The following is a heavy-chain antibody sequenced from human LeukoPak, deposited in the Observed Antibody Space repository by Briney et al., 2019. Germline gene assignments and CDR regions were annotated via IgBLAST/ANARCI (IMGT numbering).Heavy chain of an antibody. CDR3: AKESSAVAGKGYFDY. J-gene: IGHJ4*02. D-gene: IGHD6-19*01. CDR1: GFTFSSYG. CDR2: ISYDGSNK. V-gene: IGHV3-30*18. Sequence: PGGSLRLSCAASGFTFSSYGMHWVRQAPGKGLEWVAVISYDGSNKYYADSVKGRFTISRDNSKNTLYLQMNSLRAEDTAVYYCAKESSAVAGKGYFDYWGQGTLVTVSS.